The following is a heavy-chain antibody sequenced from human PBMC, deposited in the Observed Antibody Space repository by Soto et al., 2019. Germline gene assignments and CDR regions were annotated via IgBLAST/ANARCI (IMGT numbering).Heavy chain of an antibody. CDR2: LSGSSIYI. V-gene: IGHV3-21*01. CDR1: GFSFSTYS. D-gene: IGHD2-15*01. J-gene: IGHJ4*02. Sequence: GGSLRLSCAASGFSFSTYSMNWVRQAPGKGLEWVSSLSGSSIYIYYADSVKGRFTISRDNAQNSLYLQMDSLRVEDTAVYYCARDRGCTGGSCYEFDYWGQGTLVTVSS. CDR3: ARDRGCTGGSCYEFDY.